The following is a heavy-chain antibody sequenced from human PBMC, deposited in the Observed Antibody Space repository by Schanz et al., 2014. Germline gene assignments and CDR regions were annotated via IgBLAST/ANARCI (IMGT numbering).Heavy chain of an antibody. Sequence: EVHLLESGGGLVPPGGSLRLSCAASGFNFSSYAMSWVRQAPGKGLEWVSALSEGGGGTHYADSVRGRFTISSDSSKNTLYLQMSSLRADDTAVYYCAKAADWPVTRFDPWGQGTLVTVSS. CDR2: LSEGGGGT. CDR3: AKAADWPVTRFDP. CDR1: GFNFSSYA. D-gene: IGHD3-9*01. V-gene: IGHV3-23*01. J-gene: IGHJ5*02.